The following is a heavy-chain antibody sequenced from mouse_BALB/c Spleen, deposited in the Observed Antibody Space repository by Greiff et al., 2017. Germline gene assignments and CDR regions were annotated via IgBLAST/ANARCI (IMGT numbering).Heavy chain of an antibody. Sequence: EVKVEESGGGLVKPGGSLKLSCAASGFTFSDYYMYWVRQTPEKRLEWVATISDGGSYTYYPDSVKGRFTISRDNAKNNLYLQMSSLKSEDTAMYYCARDKGIYYGNYGFAYWGQGTLVTVSA. CDR2: ISDGGSYT. CDR1: GFTFSDYY. D-gene: IGHD2-1*01. V-gene: IGHV5-4*02. CDR3: ARDKGIYYGNYGFAY. J-gene: IGHJ3*01.